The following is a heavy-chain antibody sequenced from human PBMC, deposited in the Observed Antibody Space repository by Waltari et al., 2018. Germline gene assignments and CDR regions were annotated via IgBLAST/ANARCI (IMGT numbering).Heavy chain of an antibody. CDR2: IYSGGST. CDR3: ARDGSRQLVRRGGYYFDY. Sequence: VQLVESGGGVVQPGRSLRLSCAASGFTFSSNYMSWVRQAPGKGLEWVSVIYSGGSTYYADSVKGRFTISRDNSKNTLYLQMNSLRAEDTAVYYCARDGSRQLVRRGGYYFDYWGQGTLVTVSS. V-gene: IGHV3-66*01. J-gene: IGHJ4*02. CDR1: GFTFSSNY. D-gene: IGHD6-13*01.